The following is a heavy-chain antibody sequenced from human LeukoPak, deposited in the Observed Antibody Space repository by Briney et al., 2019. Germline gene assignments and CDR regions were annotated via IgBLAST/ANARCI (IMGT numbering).Heavy chain of an antibody. CDR2: IYYSGST. V-gene: IGHV4-39*01. CDR3: ARQWLDGGGYFDY. D-gene: IGHD6-19*01. CDR1: GGSISSSSYY. J-gene: IGHJ4*02. Sequence: NPSETLSLTCTVSGGSISSSSYYWGWIRQPPGQGLEWIGSIYYSGSTYYNPSLKSRVTISVDTSKNQFSLKLSSVTAADTAVYYCARQWLDGGGYFDYWGQGTLVTVSS.